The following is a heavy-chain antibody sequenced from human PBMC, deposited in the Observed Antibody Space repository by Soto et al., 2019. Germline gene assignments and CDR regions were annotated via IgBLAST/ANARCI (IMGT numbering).Heavy chain of an antibody. Sequence: QVQLVQSGAEVKKPGSSVKVSCKASGGTFSSYAISWVRQAPGQGLEWMGGIIPIFGTANYAQKFQGRVTITADESTSTAYMELSSLRSEDTAVYYCARDPSRGIVVVVAANYYGMDVWGQGTTVTVSS. CDR1: GGTFSSYA. V-gene: IGHV1-69*01. CDR2: IIPIFGTA. CDR3: ARDPSRGIVVVVAANYYGMDV. D-gene: IGHD2-15*01. J-gene: IGHJ6*02.